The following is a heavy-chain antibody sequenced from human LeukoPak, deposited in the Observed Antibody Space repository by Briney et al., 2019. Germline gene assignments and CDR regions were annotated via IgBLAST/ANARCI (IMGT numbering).Heavy chain of an antibody. J-gene: IGHJ4*02. Sequence: SETLSLTCTVSGGSISSYYWSWIRQPPGKGLEWIGYIYYSGSTNYNPSLKSRVTISVDTSKNQFSLKLSSVTAADTAVYYCARFYSNYESQPFDYSGQGTLVTVSS. CDR3: ARFYSNYESQPFDY. CDR2: IYYSGST. CDR1: GGSISSYY. D-gene: IGHD4-11*01. V-gene: IGHV4-59*08.